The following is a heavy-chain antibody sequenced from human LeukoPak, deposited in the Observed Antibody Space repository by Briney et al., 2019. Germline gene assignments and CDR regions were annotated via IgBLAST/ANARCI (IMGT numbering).Heavy chain of an antibody. J-gene: IGHJ5*02. CDR2: ISGSGGST. CDR3: AKCVASRGASYCFDP. CDR1: GFTFSSYA. D-gene: IGHD3-3*02. Sequence: GGSLRLSCAASGFTFSSYAMSWVRQAPGKGLEWVSAISGSGGSTYYADSVKGRFTISRDNSKNTLYLQMNSLRAEDTAGYYCAKCVASRGASYCFDPGAEGTGVTV. V-gene: IGHV3-23*01.